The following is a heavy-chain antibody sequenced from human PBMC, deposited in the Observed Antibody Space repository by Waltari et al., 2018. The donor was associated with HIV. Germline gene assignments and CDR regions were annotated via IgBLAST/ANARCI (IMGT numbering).Heavy chain of an antibody. CDR1: GGSISSYY. CDR2: IYPSGST. CDR3: ARGLRLGELSLYKYAFDI. Sequence: QLQLEESGTGLVKPSETLSLTCTVSGGSISSYYWSWIRLPAGKGLEWIGRIYPSGSTNYNPSRKSRVTLSVDTSMNQFSLKLSSVTAADTAVYYCARGLRLGELSLYKYAFDIWGQGTMVTVSS. J-gene: IGHJ3*02. V-gene: IGHV4-4*07. D-gene: IGHD3-16*02.